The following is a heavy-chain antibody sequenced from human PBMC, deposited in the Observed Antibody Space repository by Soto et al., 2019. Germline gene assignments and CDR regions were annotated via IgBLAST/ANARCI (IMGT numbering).Heavy chain of an antibody. V-gene: IGHV3-23*01. Sequence: GGSLRLSCAASGFTFINYGMRWVSKEPGKGLEWVSAITSSGSSTNYADSVKGRFTISRDNSKNTLYLQMNSLRAEDTAVYYCAKGMGPYYYYGMDVWGQGTTVTVS. CDR2: ITSSGSST. CDR1: GFTFINYG. CDR3: AKGMGPYYYYGMDV. J-gene: IGHJ6*02.